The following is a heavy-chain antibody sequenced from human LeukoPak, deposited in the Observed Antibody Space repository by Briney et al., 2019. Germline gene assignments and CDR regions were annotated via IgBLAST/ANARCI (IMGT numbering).Heavy chain of an antibody. V-gene: IGHV3-13*01. CDR3: AGARGTHYYYGMDV. CDR2: IGTAGDT. Sequence: GGSLRLSCAASGFTFSSYDMHWVRQATGKGLEWVSAIGTAGDTYYPGSVKGRFTISRDNAKNSLYLQMNSLRAEDTALYYCAGARGTHYYYGMDVWGQGTTVTVSS. J-gene: IGHJ6*02. CDR1: GFTFSSYD. D-gene: IGHD3-10*01.